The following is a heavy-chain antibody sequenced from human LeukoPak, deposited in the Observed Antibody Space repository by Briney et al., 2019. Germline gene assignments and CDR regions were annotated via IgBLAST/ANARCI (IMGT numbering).Heavy chain of an antibody. CDR3: ARSPWDYDSSGYYGWGY. CDR2: INPNSGGT. CDR1: GYTFTGYY. J-gene: IGHJ4*02. D-gene: IGHD3-22*01. Sequence: VASVKVSCKASGYTFTGYYMHWVRQAPGQGIEWMGWINPNSGGTNYARKFQGRVTMTRDTSISTAYMELSRLRSDDTAVYYCARSPWDYDSSGYYGWGYWGQGTLVTVSS. V-gene: IGHV1-2*02.